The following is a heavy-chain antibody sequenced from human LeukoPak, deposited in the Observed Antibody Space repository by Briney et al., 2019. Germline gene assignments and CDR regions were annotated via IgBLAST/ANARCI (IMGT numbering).Heavy chain of an antibody. V-gene: IGHV3-20*04. CDR3: ARSNMITSGGLSFY. CDR2: INWNGDTT. Sequence: PGGSLRLSCAASGFAFDDYAMNWVRQVPGKGLEWVASINWNGDTTGYGDSVKGRFTIARDNAKGFLYLQMNSLKADDTAIYYCARSNMITSGGLSFYWGQGTLVSVSS. D-gene: IGHD3-16*01. J-gene: IGHJ4*02. CDR1: GFAFDDYA.